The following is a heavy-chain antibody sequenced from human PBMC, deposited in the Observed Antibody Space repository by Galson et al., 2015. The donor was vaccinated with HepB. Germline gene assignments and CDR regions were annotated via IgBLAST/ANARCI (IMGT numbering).Heavy chain of an antibody. J-gene: IGHJ6*03. D-gene: IGHD2-2*01. CDR2: ISGSGGST. CDR3: AKEVPQYQLSYYYYYYMDV. Sequence: SLRLSCAASGFTFSSYAMSWVRQAPGKGLEWVSAISGSGGSTYYADSVKGRFTISRDNSKNTLYLQMNSLRAEDTAVYYCAKEVPQYQLSYYYYYYMDVWGKGTTVTVSS. CDR1: GFTFSSYA. V-gene: IGHV3-23*01.